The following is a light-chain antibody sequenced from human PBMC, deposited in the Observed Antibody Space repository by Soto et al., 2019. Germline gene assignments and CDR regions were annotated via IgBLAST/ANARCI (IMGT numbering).Light chain of an antibody. CDR1: QSVDSRY. V-gene: IGKV3-20*01. CDR2: GTP. CDR3: QQYGTAPYT. J-gene: IGKJ2*01. Sequence: ETVVTQSPGTLSLSPGEGATLSCRASQSVDSRYLAWYQQQPGQAPRLLIHGTPNRASGIPDRFSGSESGTDFTLTISSLEPEAFAVYYCQQYGTAPYTFGQGTTLAFK.